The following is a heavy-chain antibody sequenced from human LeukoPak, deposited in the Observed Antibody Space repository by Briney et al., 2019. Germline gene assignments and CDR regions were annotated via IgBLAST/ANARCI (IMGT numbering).Heavy chain of an antibody. D-gene: IGHD1-1*01. Sequence: GGSLRLSCAASGFTFSSYSMNWVRQAPGKGLEWVSSISSSSSYIYYADSVKGRFTISRDNAKNSLYLQMNSLRAEDTAVYYCARVVERGACYFDYWGQGTLVTVSS. J-gene: IGHJ4*02. CDR2: ISSSSSYI. CDR3: ARVVERGACYFDY. CDR1: GFTFSSYS. V-gene: IGHV3-21*01.